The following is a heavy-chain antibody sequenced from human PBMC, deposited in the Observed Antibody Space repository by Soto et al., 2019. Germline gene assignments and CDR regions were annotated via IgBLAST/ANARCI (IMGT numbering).Heavy chain of an antibody. J-gene: IGHJ4*02. CDR2: ISSSSGTI. D-gene: IGHD4-17*01. Sequence: EVQLVESGGGLVQPGGSLRLSCAASGFTFSRCSMNWVRQAPGKGLEWISYISSSSGTIYYADSVKGRFTISRVNAQNSLYLQMNSLRAEDTAVYYCARDDDGNDYWGQGTLVTVSS. CDR3: ARDDDGNDY. CDR1: GFTFSRCS. V-gene: IGHV3-48*01.